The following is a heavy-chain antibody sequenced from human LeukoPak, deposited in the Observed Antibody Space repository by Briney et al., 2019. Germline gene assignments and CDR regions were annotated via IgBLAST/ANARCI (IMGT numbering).Heavy chain of an antibody. CDR3: AKDRNYDILTGYSYFDY. V-gene: IGHV3-30-3*01. D-gene: IGHD3-9*01. CDR2: MSSDGNAM. Sequence: GRSLRLSCAASGFTFTAYLIHWVRQAPGKGLECVAVMSSDGNAMFYADSVKGRFTISRDNSKNTLYLQMNSLRAEDTAVYYCAKDRNYDILTGYSYFDYWGQGTLVTVSS. CDR1: GFTFTAYL. J-gene: IGHJ4*02.